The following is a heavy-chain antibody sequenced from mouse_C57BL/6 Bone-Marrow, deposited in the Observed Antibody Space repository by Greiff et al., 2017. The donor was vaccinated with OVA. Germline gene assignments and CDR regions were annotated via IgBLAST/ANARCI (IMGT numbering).Heavy chain of an antibody. CDR3: AEGGNLWYFDV. D-gene: IGHD2-1*01. V-gene: IGHV1-81*01. J-gene: IGHJ1*03. CDR1: GYTFTSYG. CDR2: IYPRSGNT. Sequence: VQLKQSGAELARPGASVKLSCKASGYTFTSYGISWVKQRTGQGLEWIGEIYPRSGNTYYNEKFKGKATLTADKSSSTAYMELRSLTSEDSAVYFRAEGGNLWYFDVWGTGTTVTVSS.